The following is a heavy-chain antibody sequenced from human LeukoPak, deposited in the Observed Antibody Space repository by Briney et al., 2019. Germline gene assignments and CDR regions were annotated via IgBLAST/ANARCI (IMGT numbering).Heavy chain of an antibody. D-gene: IGHD6-19*01. CDR2: IIPIFGTA. V-gene: IGHV1-69*05. J-gene: IGHJ5*02. CDR3: AAVQGWSNWFDP. Sequence: SVKVSCKASGGTFSSYAISWVRQAPGQGLEWMGGIIPIFGTANYAQKFQGRVTITTDESTSTAYMELSSLRSEDTAVYCCAAVQGWSNWFDPWGQGTLVTVSS. CDR1: GGTFSSYA.